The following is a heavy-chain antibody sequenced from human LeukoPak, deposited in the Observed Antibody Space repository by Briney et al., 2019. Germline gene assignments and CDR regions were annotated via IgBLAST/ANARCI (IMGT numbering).Heavy chain of an antibody. V-gene: IGHV1-2*02. Sequence: AADTVPYKSSRSAETREGKECRPRGPGQRQKKKKWINPNSGGTNYAQKFQGRVTMTGDTSISTAYMELSRLRSDDTAVYYCARIRITMVRGVIRNDAFDIWGQGTLVTVPS. CDR1: RSAETREG. J-gene: IGHJ3*02. CDR3: ARIRITMVRGVIRNDAFDI. D-gene: IGHD3-10*01. CDR2: INPNSGGT.